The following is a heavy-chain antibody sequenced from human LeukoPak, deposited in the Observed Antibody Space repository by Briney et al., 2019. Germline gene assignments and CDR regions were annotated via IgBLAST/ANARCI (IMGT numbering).Heavy chain of an antibody. J-gene: IGHJ1*01. D-gene: IGHD6-19*01. V-gene: IGHV1-24*01. Sequence: ASVKVSCKVSGYTLTELSMHWVRQAPGKGLEWMGGFDPEDGETIYAQKFQGRVTMTTDTSTNTAYMELRSLRSDDTAVYYCAKNRDQWLVPEGYFHHWGQGTLVTVSS. CDR1: GYTLTELS. CDR3: AKNRDQWLVPEGYFHH. CDR2: FDPEDGET.